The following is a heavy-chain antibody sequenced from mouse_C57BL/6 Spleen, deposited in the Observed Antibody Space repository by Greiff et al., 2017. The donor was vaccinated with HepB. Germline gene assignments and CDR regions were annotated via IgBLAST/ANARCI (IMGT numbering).Heavy chain of an antibody. J-gene: IGHJ2*01. D-gene: IGHD2-2*01. CDR2: IYPGNSNT. V-gene: IGHV1-5*01. Sequence: EVQLQQSGTVLARPGASVKMSCKTSGYTFTSYWMHWVKQRPGQGLEWIGAIYPGNSNTSYNQKFKGKAKLTAVTSASTAYMELSSLTNEDSAVYYCTRSDGNDDFDYWGQGTTLTVSS. CDR3: TRSDGNDDFDY. CDR1: GYTFTSYW.